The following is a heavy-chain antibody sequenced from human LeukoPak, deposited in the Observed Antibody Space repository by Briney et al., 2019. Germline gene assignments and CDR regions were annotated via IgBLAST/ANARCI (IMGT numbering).Heavy chain of an antibody. CDR1: GYSISSGYY. V-gene: IGHV4-38-2*02. Sequence: SETLSLTCTVSGYSISSGYYWGWIRQPPGKGLEWIGYIYYSGSTNYNPSLKSRVTISVDTSKNQFSLKLSSVTAADTAVYYCARGDPYCSGGSCYDYWGQGTLVTVSS. D-gene: IGHD2-15*01. J-gene: IGHJ4*02. CDR2: IYYSGST. CDR3: ARGDPYCSGGSCYDY.